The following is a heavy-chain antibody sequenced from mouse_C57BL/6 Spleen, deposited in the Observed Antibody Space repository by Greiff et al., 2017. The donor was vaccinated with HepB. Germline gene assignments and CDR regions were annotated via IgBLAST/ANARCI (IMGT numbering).Heavy chain of an antibody. J-gene: IGHJ1*03. CDR1: GYTFTDYE. Sequence: VQLVESGAELVRPGASVTLSCKASGYTFTDYEMHWVKQTPVHGLEWIGAIDPETGGTAYNQKFKGKAILTADKSSSTAYMELRSLTSEDSAVYYCTREDYYGSSYRYFDVWGTGTTVTVSS. V-gene: IGHV1-15*01. D-gene: IGHD1-1*01. CDR3: TREDYYGSSYRYFDV. CDR2: IDPETGGT.